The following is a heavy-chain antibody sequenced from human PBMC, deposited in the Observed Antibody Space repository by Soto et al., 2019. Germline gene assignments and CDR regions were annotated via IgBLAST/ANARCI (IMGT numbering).Heavy chain of an antibody. V-gene: IGHV3-23*01. CDR1: GLTFTTNA. J-gene: IGHJ4*02. CDR2: ISDSGDFA. D-gene: IGHD2-2*01. CDR3: ATGETSKGYCSSTSCYAFDY. Sequence: GGSLRLSCAASGLTFTTNAMTWVRQAPGKGLEWVSSISDSGDFAYYADSVKGRFTISRDNPKNTLLLQMNNLRADDTAVYYCATGETSKGYCSSTSCYAFDYWGQGTLVTVSS.